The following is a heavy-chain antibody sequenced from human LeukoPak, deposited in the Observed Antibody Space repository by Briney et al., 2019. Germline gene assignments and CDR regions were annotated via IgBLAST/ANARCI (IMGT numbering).Heavy chain of an antibody. Sequence: GGSLRLSCAASGFTFSSYAMHWVRQAPGKGLEWVAVISYDGSNKYYADSVKGRFTISRDNSKNTLYLQMNSLRAEDTAVYYCARDRSSTYYDFWSGYLDYWGQGTLVTVSS. D-gene: IGHD3-3*01. V-gene: IGHV3-30*01. J-gene: IGHJ4*02. CDR1: GFTFSSYA. CDR2: ISYDGSNK. CDR3: ARDRSSTYYDFWSGYLDY.